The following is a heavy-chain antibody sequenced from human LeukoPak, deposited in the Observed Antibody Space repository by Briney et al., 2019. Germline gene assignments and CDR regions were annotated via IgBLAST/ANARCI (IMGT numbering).Heavy chain of an antibody. CDR2: IKSKTDGETT. V-gene: IGHV3-15*01. J-gene: IGHJ4*02. Sequence: GGSLRLSCAASGFTFSNAWMSWVRQAPGKGLEWVGRIKSKTDGETTDYAAPVKGRFTISRDDSKKKMYLQMNGLKTEDTAVYFCIRNRNTYYFDYWGQGTLVTVSS. D-gene: IGHD1-14*01. CDR1: GFTFSNAW. CDR3: IRNRNTYYFDY.